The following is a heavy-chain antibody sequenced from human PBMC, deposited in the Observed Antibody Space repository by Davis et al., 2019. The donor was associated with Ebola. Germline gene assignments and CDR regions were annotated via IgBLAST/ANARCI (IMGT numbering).Heavy chain of an antibody. CDR1: GFTFSNYG. V-gene: IGHV3-74*01. D-gene: IGHD6-13*01. J-gene: IGHJ4*02. CDR3: ARDLSWAGYFDD. CDR2: IDTDGSST. Sequence: GESLKISCAASGFTFSNYGVHWVRLAPGKGLVWVSRIDTDGSSTNYADSVKGRFTISRDNSKNTLYLQMNSLRVEDTAVYYCARDLSWAGYFDDWGQGTLVTVSS.